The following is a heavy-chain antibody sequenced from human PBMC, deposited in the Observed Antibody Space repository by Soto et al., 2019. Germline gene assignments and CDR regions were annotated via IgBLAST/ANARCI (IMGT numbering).Heavy chain of an antibody. CDR1: GGSISSSSYY. Sequence: SETLSLTCTVSGGSISSSSYYWGWIRQPPGKGLEWIGSIYYSGSTYYNPSLKSRVTISVDTSKNQFSLKLSSVTAADTAVYYCASRPYYYDSGGYFVYWGQGTLVTVSS. CDR2: IYYSGST. J-gene: IGHJ4*02. V-gene: IGHV4-39*01. CDR3: ASRPYYYDSGGYFVY. D-gene: IGHD3-22*01.